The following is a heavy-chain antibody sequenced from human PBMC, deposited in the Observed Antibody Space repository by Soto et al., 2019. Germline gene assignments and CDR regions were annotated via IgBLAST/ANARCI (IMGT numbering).Heavy chain of an antibody. D-gene: IGHD3-16*02. V-gene: IGHV4-38-2*02. Sequence: SETLSLTCGVSGYYISNGYFWGWIRQPPGKGLEWIASSYYRGITYYNPSLKSRVTVSVDTTKNQVYLKLSSETAANTAVYYCVGEQVISTAPRVVDYWGQGTLVTVSS. CDR2: SYYRGIT. CDR3: VGEQVISTAPRVVDY. CDR1: GYYISNGYF. J-gene: IGHJ4*02.